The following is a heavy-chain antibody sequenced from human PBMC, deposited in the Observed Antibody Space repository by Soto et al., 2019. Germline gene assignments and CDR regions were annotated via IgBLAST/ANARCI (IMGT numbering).Heavy chain of an antibody. Sequence: ASVKVSCKASGYTFTSYYMHWVRQAPGQGLEWMGIINPSGGSTSYAQKFQGRVTMTRDTSTSTVYMELSSLRSEDTAVYYCAGDLIAVAGNNWFDPWGQGTLVTVSS. CDR1: GYTFTSYY. D-gene: IGHD6-19*01. CDR3: AGDLIAVAGNNWFDP. V-gene: IGHV1-46*01. J-gene: IGHJ5*02. CDR2: INPSGGST.